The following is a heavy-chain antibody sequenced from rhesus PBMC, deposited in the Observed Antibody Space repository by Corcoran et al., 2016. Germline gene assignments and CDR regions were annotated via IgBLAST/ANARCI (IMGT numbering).Heavy chain of an antibody. D-gene: IGHD5-24*01. CDR1: GGSISSTY. V-gene: IGHV4-173*01. Sequence: QLQLQESGPGLVKPSETLSLTCAVSGGSISSTYWNWIRQPPGKGLEWMGRISGSGGSTDSNPSLKSRVTISTDTSKNQFSLKLSSVTAADTAVYYCARSPIQWVQLRVFDYWGQGVLVTVSS. CDR3: ARSPIQWVQLRVFDY. CDR2: ISGSGGST. J-gene: IGHJ4*01.